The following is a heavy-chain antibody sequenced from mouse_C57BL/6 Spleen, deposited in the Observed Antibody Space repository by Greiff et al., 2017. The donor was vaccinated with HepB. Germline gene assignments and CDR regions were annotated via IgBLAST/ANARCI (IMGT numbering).Heavy chain of an antibody. CDR3: ARYGYYGFAY. CDR1: GYTFTDYN. Sequence: EAQLQQSGPELVKPGASVKMPCKASGYTFTDYNMHWVKQSHGKSLEWIGYINPNNGGTSYNQKFKGKATLTVNKSSSTAYMELRSLTSEDSAVYYCARYGYYGFAYWGQGTLVTVSA. CDR2: INPNNGGT. J-gene: IGHJ3*01. V-gene: IGHV1-22*01. D-gene: IGHD2-3*01.